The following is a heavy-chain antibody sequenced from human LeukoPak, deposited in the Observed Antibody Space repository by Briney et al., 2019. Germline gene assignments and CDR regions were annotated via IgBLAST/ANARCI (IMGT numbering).Heavy chain of an antibody. D-gene: IGHD2-15*01. CDR3: ARMTASGRDNWFDP. J-gene: IGHJ5*02. V-gene: IGHV1-18*01. CDR1: SYTFTRYG. CDR2: ISGSNGNT. Sequence: ASVKVSCKASSYTFTRYGISWVRQAPGQGLEWMGWISGSNGNTNYAQKFQGRVSMTADTSTSTAYMELRSLRSDDTAVYYCARMTASGRDNWFDPWGQGTLVTVSS.